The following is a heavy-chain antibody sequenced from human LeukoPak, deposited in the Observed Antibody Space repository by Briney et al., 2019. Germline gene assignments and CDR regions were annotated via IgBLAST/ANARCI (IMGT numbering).Heavy chain of an antibody. D-gene: IGHD3-10*01. CDR3: ARGRGSGPNDAFDI. J-gene: IGHJ3*02. V-gene: IGHV4-61*02. Sequence: SETLSLTCTVSGGSISSGSYYWSWIRQPAGKGLEWIGRIYTSGSTNYNPSLKSRVTISVDTSKNQFSLKLSSVTAADTAVYYCARGRGSGPNDAFDIWGQGTMVTVSS. CDR2: IYTSGST. CDR1: GGSISSGSYY.